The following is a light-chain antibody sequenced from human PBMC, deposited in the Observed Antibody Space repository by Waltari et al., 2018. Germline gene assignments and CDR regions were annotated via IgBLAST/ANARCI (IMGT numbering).Light chain of an antibody. CDR1: SDAVGRYNF. Sequence: QSALTQPASVSGSPGQSITISCPGSSDAVGRYNFVSWYQQHPGKVPKLLIFDVTDRPSGVSDRFSGSKAGNTASLTISGLQPEDEADYYCSSHTTSSTLVFGGGTRVTVL. CDR2: DVT. CDR3: SSHTTSSTLV. V-gene: IGLV2-14*03. J-gene: IGLJ2*01.